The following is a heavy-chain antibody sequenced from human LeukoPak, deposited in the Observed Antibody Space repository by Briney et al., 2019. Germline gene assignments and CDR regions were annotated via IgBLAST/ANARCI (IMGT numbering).Heavy chain of an antibody. CDR3: VCDSQVDYYDSSGYSNY. CDR2: IYTSGST. V-gene: IGHV4-4*07. D-gene: IGHD3-22*01. J-gene: IGHJ4*02. Sequence: PSETLSLTCTVSGGSISSYYWSWIRQPAGKGLEWIGRIYTSGSTNYNPSLKSRVTMSVDTSKNQFSLKLSSVTAADTAVYYCVCDSQVDYYDSSGYSNYWGQGTLVTVSS. CDR1: GGSISSYY.